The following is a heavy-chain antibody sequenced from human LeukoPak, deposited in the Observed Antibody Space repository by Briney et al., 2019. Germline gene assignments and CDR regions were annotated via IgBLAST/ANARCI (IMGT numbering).Heavy chain of an antibody. CDR1: GYPISSGYY. J-gene: IGHJ4*02. Sequence: SETLSLTXSVSGYPISSGYYWGRIRQPPGKGLECMGIIYQSGKTYCNPSLESRVTISVDTSKNQFSLKMNSMTAADTAMYYCARGLPGGQLSRYDYWGQGTLVTVSS. D-gene: IGHD6-13*01. CDR2: IYQSGKT. CDR3: ARGLPGGQLSRYDY. V-gene: IGHV4-38-2*02.